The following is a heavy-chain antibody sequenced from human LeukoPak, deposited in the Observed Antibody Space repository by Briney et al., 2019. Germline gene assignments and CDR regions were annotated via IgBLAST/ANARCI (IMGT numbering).Heavy chain of an antibody. V-gene: IGHV1-69*05. CDR3: ARGPVVYYDIWSGSGYFDL. CDR1: GGTFSSYA. D-gene: IGHD3-3*01. CDR2: IIPIFGTA. Sequence: SVKVSCKASGGTFSSYAISWVRQAPGQGLEWMGGIIPIFGTANYAQKFQGRVTITTDESTSTAYMELSSLRSEDTAVYYCARGPVVYYDIWSGSGYFDLWGRGTLVTVSS. J-gene: IGHJ2*01.